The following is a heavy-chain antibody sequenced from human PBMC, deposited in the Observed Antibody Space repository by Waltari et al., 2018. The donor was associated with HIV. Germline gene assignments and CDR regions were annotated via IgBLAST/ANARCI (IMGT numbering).Heavy chain of an antibody. CDR1: GGSLSGYY. J-gene: IGHJ4*02. CDR2: INHIGST. V-gene: IGHV4-34*01. Sequence: QVQLQQWGAGLLKPSETLSLSRAVYGGSLSGYYWRWLRHPPGKGLEWIGEINHIGSTSYNPSLQSRVTISVDTSKNQFSLKLSSVTAADTAVYYCARGTYDILTGYYISYFDYWGQGTLVTVSS. D-gene: IGHD3-9*01. CDR3: ARGTYDILTGYYISYFDY.